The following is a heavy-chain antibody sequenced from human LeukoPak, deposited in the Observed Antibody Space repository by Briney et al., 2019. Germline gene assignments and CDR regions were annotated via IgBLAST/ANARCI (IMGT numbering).Heavy chain of an antibody. CDR1: GFTFSTYA. Sequence: GGSLRLSCAASGFTFSTYAMNWIRQAPGKGLEWISYITGSRGPIYYADSVKGRFTITRDNANNSLFLHMNSLRAEDTAVYYCARDLSVVTPEGFDSWGQGTLVTVSS. V-gene: IGHV3-48*01. J-gene: IGHJ4*02. CDR3: ARDLSVVTPEGFDS. D-gene: IGHD4-23*01. CDR2: ITGSRGPI.